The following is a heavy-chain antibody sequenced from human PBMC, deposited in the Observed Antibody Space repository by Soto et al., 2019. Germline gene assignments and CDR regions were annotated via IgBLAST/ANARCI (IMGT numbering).Heavy chain of an antibody. J-gene: IGHJ2*01. D-gene: IGHD3-10*01. CDR3: ARDGRLLWFGELYLQRNWYFDL. CDR2: IWYDGSNK. CDR1: GFTFSSYG. V-gene: IGHV3-33*01. Sequence: QVQLVESGGGVVQPGRSLRLSCAASGFTFSSYGMLWVRQAPGKGLEWVAVIWYDGSNKYYADSVKGRFTISRDNSKNTLYLQMNSLRAEDTAVYYCARDGRLLWFGELYLQRNWYFDLWGRGTLVTVSS.